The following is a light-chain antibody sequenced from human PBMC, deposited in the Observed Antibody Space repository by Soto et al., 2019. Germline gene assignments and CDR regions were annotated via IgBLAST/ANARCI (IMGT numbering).Light chain of an antibody. CDR2: GAS. Sequence: EIVMTQSPATLSVSPGERATRSCRASQSVSSNLAWYQQKPGQAPRLLIYGASTRATGIPARFSGSGSGTEFTLTISSLQSEDFAVYYCQQYNNWPSYTFGQGTKLEIK. CDR3: QQYNNWPSYT. V-gene: IGKV3-15*01. J-gene: IGKJ2*01. CDR1: QSVSSN.